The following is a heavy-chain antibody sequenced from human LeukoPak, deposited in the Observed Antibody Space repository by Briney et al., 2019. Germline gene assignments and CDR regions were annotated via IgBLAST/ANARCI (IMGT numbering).Heavy chain of an antibody. V-gene: IGHV3-21*01. D-gene: IGHD3-3*01. J-gene: IGHJ6*03. CDR3: ARARGDDFWSGYYYYYYYYMDV. CDR1: GFTFSSYS. Sequence: GGSLRLSCAASGFTFSSYSMNWVRQAPGKGLEWVSSISSSSSYIYYADSVKGRFTISRDNAKNSLYLQMNSLRAEDTAVYYCARARGDDFWSGYYYYYYYYMDVWGKGTTVTVSS. CDR2: ISSSSSYI.